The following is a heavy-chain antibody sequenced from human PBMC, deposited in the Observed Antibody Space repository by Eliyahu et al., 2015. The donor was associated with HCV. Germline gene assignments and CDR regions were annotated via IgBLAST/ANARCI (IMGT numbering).Heavy chain of an antibody. Sequence: QVQLQESGPGLVKPSETLSLTCTVSGGSISSYYWSWIRQPPGKGLEWIGYTYYSGSTNYNPSLKSRVTISVDTSKNQFSLKLSSVTAADTAVYYCALGGTKSYDYYYGMDVWGQGTTVTVSS. J-gene: IGHJ6*02. CDR1: GGSISSYY. CDR2: TYYSGST. CDR3: ALGGTKSYDYYYGMDV. V-gene: IGHV4-59*01. D-gene: IGHD3-16*01.